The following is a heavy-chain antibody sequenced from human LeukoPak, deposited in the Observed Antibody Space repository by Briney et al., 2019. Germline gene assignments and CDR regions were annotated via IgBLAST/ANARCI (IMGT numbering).Heavy chain of an antibody. D-gene: IGHD6-19*01. CDR3: AKREAGKHFVGAFDI. Sequence: GRSLRLSCAASGFTFSIYGMHWVRQAPGKGLEGGAVISYDGSNKYYADSVKGRFTISRDNSKNTLYLQMNSLRAEDTAVYYCAKREAGKHFVGAFDIWGQGTMVTVSS. J-gene: IGHJ3*02. CDR2: ISYDGSNK. CDR1: GFTFSIYG. V-gene: IGHV3-30*18.